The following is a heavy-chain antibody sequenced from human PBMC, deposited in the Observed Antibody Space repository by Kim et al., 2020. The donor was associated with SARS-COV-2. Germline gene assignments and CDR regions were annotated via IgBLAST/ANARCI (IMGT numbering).Heavy chain of an antibody. D-gene: IGHD3-10*01. CDR3: ATGSPSSCT. CDR1: GFTFNSYA. V-gene: IGHV3-23*01. Sequence: GGSLRLSCAASGFTFNSYAMSWVRQAPGKGLEWVSLIDSTGARTYYADSVKGRFTISRDNSTNTLYLQMNTLRAEDTAVYYCATGSPSSCTWALGCLVT. J-gene: IGHJ1*01. CDR2: IDSTGART.